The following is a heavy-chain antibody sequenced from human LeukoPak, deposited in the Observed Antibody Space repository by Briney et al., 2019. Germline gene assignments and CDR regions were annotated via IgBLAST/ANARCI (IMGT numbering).Heavy chain of an antibody. CDR1: GFTFSSYG. J-gene: IGHJ4*02. D-gene: IGHD3-9*01. Sequence: PGGSLRLSCTASGFTFSSYGISWVRQAPGKGLEWVSYISSSGTTIKYADSVRGRFTISRDNGKNSVYLQMSSLRAEDTAVYYCARETGYIDYWGQGTLVTVSS. CDR3: ARETGYIDY. V-gene: IGHV3-48*01. CDR2: ISSSGTTI.